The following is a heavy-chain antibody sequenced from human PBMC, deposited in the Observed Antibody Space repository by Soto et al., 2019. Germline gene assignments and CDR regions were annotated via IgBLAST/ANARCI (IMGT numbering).Heavy chain of an antibody. Sequence: SVKVSCKASGGTFSSYAISWVRQAPGQGFEWMGGIIPIFGTANYAQKFQGRVTITADESTSTAYMELSSLRSEDTAVYYCARDRRPYDILTGYAFDIWGQGTMVTVSS. CDR1: GGTFSSYA. V-gene: IGHV1-69*13. CDR3: ARDRRPYDILTGYAFDI. CDR2: IIPIFGTA. D-gene: IGHD3-9*01. J-gene: IGHJ3*02.